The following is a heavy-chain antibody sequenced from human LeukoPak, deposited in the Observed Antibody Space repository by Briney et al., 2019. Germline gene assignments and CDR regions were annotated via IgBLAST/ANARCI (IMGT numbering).Heavy chain of an antibody. D-gene: IGHD2-21*01. Sequence: GASVKVSCKASGYTFISYGLNWVRQAPGQGLEWMGWINTNTGNPTYAQGFTGRFVFSLDTSVSTAHLQISSLKAEDAAVYYCAKEGSLLLRRHYYYYGLDVWGQGTTVTVSS. CDR2: INTNTGNP. CDR3: AKEGSLLLRRHYYYYGLDV. CDR1: GYTFISYG. J-gene: IGHJ6*02. V-gene: IGHV7-4-1*02.